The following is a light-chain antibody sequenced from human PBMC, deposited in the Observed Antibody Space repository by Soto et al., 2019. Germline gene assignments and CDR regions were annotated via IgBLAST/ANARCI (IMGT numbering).Light chain of an antibody. CDR3: QQYDNLPIA. CDR2: DVS. CDR1: QTISSW. J-gene: IGKJ5*01. Sequence: DIQMTQSPSTLSGSVGDRVTITCGASQTISSWLAWYQQKPGKAPKLLIYDVSNLETGVPSRFSGSGSGTDFTFTISSLQPEDIATYYCQQYDNLPIAFGQGTRLEIK. V-gene: IGKV1-33*01.